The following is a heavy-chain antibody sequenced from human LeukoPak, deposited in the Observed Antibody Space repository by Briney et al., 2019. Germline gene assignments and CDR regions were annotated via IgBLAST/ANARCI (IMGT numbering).Heavy chain of an antibody. CDR2: ISSSSSTI. Sequence: QPGGSLRLSCAASGFSFSSYGMNWVRQAPGKGLEWVSYISSSSSTIYYADSVKGRFTISRDNAKNSVHLQMNSLRDEDTAVYYCARVAYHYDSSGYYRDYWGQGTLVTVSS. D-gene: IGHD3-22*01. J-gene: IGHJ4*02. CDR3: ARVAYHYDSSGYYRDY. CDR1: GFSFSSYG. V-gene: IGHV3-48*02.